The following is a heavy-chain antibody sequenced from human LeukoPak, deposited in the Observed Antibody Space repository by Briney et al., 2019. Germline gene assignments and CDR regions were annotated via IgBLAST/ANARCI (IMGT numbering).Heavy chain of an antibody. J-gene: IGHJ5*02. V-gene: IGHV4-39*07. D-gene: IGHD3-22*01. CDR1: GGPISNSRYY. CDR2: IYYSGST. Sequence: SETLSLTCTVSGGPISNSRYYWDWIRQPPGKGLEWIGSIYYSGSTYYNPSLKSRVTISVDTSKNQFSLKLSSVTAADTAVYYCARRTRNYDSSGYGIDPWGQGTLVTVSS. CDR3: ARRTRNYDSSGYGIDP.